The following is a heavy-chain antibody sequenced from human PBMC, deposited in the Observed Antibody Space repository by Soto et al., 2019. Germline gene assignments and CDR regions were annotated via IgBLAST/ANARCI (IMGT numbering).Heavy chain of an antibody. V-gene: IGHV4-31*03. CDR3: ARLSLPDYSGSETNYYAMDV. CDR1: GGSISSGGSS. D-gene: IGHD3-10*01. J-gene: IGHJ6*02. CDR2: IHYTGTT. Sequence: QVQLQESGPGLVNPSQTLSLTCTVSGGSISSGGSSWSWIRQHPGRGLEWIGYIHYTGTTYYKPSLKSRVYLSVDTSTKQVSLKLSSVTAADTAVYYCARLSLPDYSGSETNYYAMDVWGQGATVTVSS.